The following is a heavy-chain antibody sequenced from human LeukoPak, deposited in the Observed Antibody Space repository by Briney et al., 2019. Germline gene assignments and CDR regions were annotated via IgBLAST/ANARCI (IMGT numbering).Heavy chain of an antibody. D-gene: IGHD3-22*01. J-gene: IGHJ4*02. CDR3: ARDTYYYDSSGYYRSIDY. CDR1: GFTFGSYW. Sequence: PGGSLRLSCAASGFTFGSYWMSWVRQAPGKGLEWVANIKQDGSEKYYVDSVKGRFTISRDNAKNSLYLQMNSLGAEDTAVYYCARDTYYYDSSGYYRSIDYWGQGTLVTVSS. CDR2: IKQDGSEK. V-gene: IGHV3-7*01.